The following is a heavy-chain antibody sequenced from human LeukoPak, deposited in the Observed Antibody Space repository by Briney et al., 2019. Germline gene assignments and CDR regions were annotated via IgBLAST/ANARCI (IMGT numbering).Heavy chain of an antibody. CDR1: GFTFSSYA. CDR2: ISYDGSNK. J-gene: IGHJ4*02. D-gene: IGHD3-10*01. V-gene: IGHV3-30-3*01. Sequence: GGSLRLSCAASGFTFSSYAMHWVRQAPGKGLEWVAVISYDGSNKYYADSVKGRFTISRDNSKNTLYLQMNSLRAEDTAVYYCARAVRLKRLLWFGELFDYWGQGTLVTVSS. CDR3: ARAVRLKRLLWFGELFDY.